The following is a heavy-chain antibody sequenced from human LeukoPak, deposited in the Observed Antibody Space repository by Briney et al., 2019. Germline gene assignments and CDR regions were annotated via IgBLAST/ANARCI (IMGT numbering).Heavy chain of an antibody. Sequence: GGSLRLSCAASGFTFSNAWMSWVRQAPGKGLEWVGRIKSKTDGGTTDYAAPVKGRFTISRDDSKNTLYLQMNSLKTEDTAVYYCTTTETDYDFWSGTKAWGQGTLVTVSS. CDR1: GFTFSNAW. V-gene: IGHV3-15*01. J-gene: IGHJ5*02. D-gene: IGHD3-3*01. CDR2: IKSKTDGGTT. CDR3: TTTETDYDFWSGTKA.